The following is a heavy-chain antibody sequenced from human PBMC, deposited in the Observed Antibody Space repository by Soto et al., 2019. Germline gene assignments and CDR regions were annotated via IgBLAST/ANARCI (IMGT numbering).Heavy chain of an antibody. D-gene: IGHD1-1*01. V-gene: IGHV3-33*01. CDR2: IWYDGSNK. Sequence: GSLRLSCAASGFTFSSYGMHWVRQAPGKGLEWVAVIWYDGSNKYYADSVKGRYTISRDNSKNTLYLQMNSLRAEDTAVYYCARDYRDRNGSLYFDYWGQGTLVTVSS. CDR1: GFTFSSYG. CDR3: ARDYRDRNGSLYFDY. J-gene: IGHJ4*02.